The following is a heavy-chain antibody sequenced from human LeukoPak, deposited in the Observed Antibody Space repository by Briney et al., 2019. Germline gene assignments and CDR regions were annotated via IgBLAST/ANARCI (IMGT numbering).Heavy chain of an antibody. D-gene: IGHD3-16*01. CDR2: ISSNGGST. Sequence: GGSLRLSCSASGFTFSSYAMHWVRQAPGKGLEYVSAISSNGGSTYYADSVKGRFTISRDNSKNTLYLQMSSLRAEDPAVYYCVKGGLKPYYYYYGMDVWGQGTTVTVSS. V-gene: IGHV3-64D*09. CDR3: VKGGLKPYYYYYGMDV. J-gene: IGHJ6*02. CDR1: GFTFSSYA.